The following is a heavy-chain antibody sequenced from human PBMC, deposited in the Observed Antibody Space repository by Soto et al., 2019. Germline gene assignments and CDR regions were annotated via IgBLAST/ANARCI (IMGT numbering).Heavy chain of an antibody. CDR3: AKDPYDSSGYYYVMDSNYFDY. CDR2: ISGSGGST. J-gene: IGHJ4*02. V-gene: IGHV3-23*01. Sequence: EVQLLESGGGLVQPGGSLRLSCAASGFTFSSYAMSWVRQAPGKGLEWVSAISGSGGSTYYADSVKGRFTISRDNSKNTLYLQMNSLRAEDTAVYYCAKDPYDSSGYYYVMDSNYFDYWGQGTLVTVSS. CDR1: GFTFSSYA. D-gene: IGHD3-22*01.